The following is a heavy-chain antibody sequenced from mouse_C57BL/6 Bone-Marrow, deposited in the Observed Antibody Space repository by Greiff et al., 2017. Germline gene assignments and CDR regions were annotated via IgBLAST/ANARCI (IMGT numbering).Heavy chain of an antibody. CDR2: ISSGGSYT. CDR3: ARQLDVLAY. J-gene: IGHJ3*01. V-gene: IGHV5-6*01. CDR1: GFTFSSSG. Sequence: VNVVESGGDLVKPGGSLKLSCAASGFTFSSSGMSLVRQTPDKLLEWVATISSGGSYTYYPDRVQGRFTISRDNAKNTLYLQMSSLKCEDTAMYYCARQLDVLAYWGQGTLVTVSA.